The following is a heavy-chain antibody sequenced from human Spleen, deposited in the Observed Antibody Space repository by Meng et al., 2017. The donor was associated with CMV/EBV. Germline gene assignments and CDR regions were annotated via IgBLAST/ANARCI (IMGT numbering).Heavy chain of an antibody. J-gene: IGHJ4*02. D-gene: IGHD2-15*01. V-gene: IGHV3-21*01. CDR3: ARGGVVVVVAAMNY. Sequence: EVQLVESGGGLVKPGGSLSLSCAASGFTFSSYSMNWVRQAPGKGLEWVSSISSSSSYIYYADSVKGRFTISRDNAKNSLYLQMNSLRAEDTAVYYCARGGVVVVVAAMNYWGQGTLVTVSS. CDR2: ISSSSSYI. CDR1: GFTFSSYS.